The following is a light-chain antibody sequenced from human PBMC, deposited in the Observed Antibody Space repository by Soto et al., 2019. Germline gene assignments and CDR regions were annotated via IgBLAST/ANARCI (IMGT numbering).Light chain of an antibody. J-gene: IGKJ1*01. CDR3: QKYDSAPWT. V-gene: IGKV1-27*01. Sequence: DIQMTQSPSSLSASVRDRVTITCRASQGISNYLAWYQQKPGKVPKLLIYAASTLQSGVTSRFSGSGAGTDFTLTISSLQPEDVATYYCQKYDSAPWTFGQGTKVEIK. CDR1: QGISNY. CDR2: AAS.